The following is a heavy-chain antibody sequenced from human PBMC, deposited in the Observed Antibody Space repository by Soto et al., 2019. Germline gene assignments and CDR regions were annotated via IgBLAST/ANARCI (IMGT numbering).Heavy chain of an antibody. CDR1: GYTFTSYG. V-gene: IGHV1-18*01. J-gene: IGHJ4*02. CDR3: AREMVRGVGSDY. D-gene: IGHD3-10*01. Sequence: ASVKVSCKASGYTFTSYGISWVRHAPGQGLEWMGWISTYNGNTKYAQKPQGRVTMTTDTSTSTAYMELRSLRSDDTAVFYCAREMVRGVGSDYWGQGTLVTVSS. CDR2: ISTYNGNT.